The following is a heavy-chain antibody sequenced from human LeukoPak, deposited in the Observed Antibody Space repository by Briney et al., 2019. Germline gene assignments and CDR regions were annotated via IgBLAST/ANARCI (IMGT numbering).Heavy chain of an antibody. D-gene: IGHD6-13*01. CDR1: GFTFSSYA. CDR3: ARDSRSIAAAGTFYYGMDV. CDR2: ISYDGSNK. Sequence: GRSLRLSCAASGFTFSSYAMHWVRQAPGKGLEWVAVISYDGSNKYYADSVKGRFTISRDNSKNTLYLQMNSLRAEDTAVYYCARDSRSIAAAGTFYYGMDVWGQGTTVTASS. J-gene: IGHJ6*02. V-gene: IGHV3-30-3*01.